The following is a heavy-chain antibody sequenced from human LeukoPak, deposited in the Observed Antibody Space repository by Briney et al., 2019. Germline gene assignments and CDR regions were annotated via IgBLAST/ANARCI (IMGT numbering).Heavy chain of an antibody. V-gene: IGHV3-23*01. D-gene: IGHD3-9*01. Sequence: PGGSLRLSCTASGFNFRSYAMNWVRQAPGKGLEWVSVISLNDGSTYYADSVRGRFTISRDNSKNTLFLQMNGLRAEDTAIYYCAKAMTSSTYYFDSWGQGTLVTVSS. J-gene: IGHJ4*02. CDR2: ISLNDGST. CDR1: GFNFRSYA. CDR3: AKAMTSSTYYFDS.